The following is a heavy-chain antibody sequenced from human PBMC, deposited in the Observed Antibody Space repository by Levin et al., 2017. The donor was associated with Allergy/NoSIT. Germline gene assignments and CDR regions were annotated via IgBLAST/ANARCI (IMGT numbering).Heavy chain of an antibody. Sequence: PGGSLRLSCTVSSGSIRDYYWTWIRQPPGKGLEWIGYIYYSGDTNYNPSLKSRVTMSVDTSKNQFSLKLSSVTAADTAVYYCATRPPGASQYFGVFDYWGQGILVTVSS. V-gene: IGHV4-59*01. CDR2: IYYSGDT. CDR1: SGSIRDYY. D-gene: IGHD3-10*01. CDR3: ATRPPGASQYFGVFDY. J-gene: IGHJ4*02.